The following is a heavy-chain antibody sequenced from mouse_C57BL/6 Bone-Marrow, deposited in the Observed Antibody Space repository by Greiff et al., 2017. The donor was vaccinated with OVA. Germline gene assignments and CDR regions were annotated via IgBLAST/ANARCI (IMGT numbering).Heavy chain of an antibody. Sequence: ESGPGLVKPSQSLSLTCSVTGYSITSGYYWNWIRQFPGNKLEWMGYISYDGSNNYNPSLKNRISITRDTSKNQFFLKLNSVTTEDTATYYCASQGGSTFDYWGQGTTLTVSS. CDR1: GYSITSGYY. V-gene: IGHV3-6*01. J-gene: IGHJ2*01. CDR3: ASQGGSTFDY. D-gene: IGHD1-1*01. CDR2: ISYDGSN.